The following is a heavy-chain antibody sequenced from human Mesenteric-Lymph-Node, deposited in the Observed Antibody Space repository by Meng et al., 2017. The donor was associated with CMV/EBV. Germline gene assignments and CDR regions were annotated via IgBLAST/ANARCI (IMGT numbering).Heavy chain of an antibody. J-gene: IGHJ4*02. Sequence: GESLKISCAASGFTFVDFAMIWARQVPGKGLEWVSGINWAGSSTYYADSVKGRFTISRDSAKNSLYLQMNSLRAEDTAVYYCARDGYYYDSSGPDYWGQGTLVTVSS. CDR1: GFTFVDFA. D-gene: IGHD3-22*01. CDR2: INWAGSST. CDR3: ARDGYYYDSSGPDY. V-gene: IGHV3-20*04.